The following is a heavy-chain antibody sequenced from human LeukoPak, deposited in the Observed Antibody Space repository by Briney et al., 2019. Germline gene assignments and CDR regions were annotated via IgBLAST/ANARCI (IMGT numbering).Heavy chain of an antibody. J-gene: IGHJ6*03. CDR1: GFTFSSYW. Sequence: PGGPLRLSCAASGFTFSSYWMSWVRQAPGKALEWLANIKQDGSEKYYVDSVKGRFTISRDNAKNSLYLQMNSLRAEDTAVYYCARESAQGMDVWGKGTTVTVSS. D-gene: IGHD6-25*01. V-gene: IGHV3-7*01. CDR2: IKQDGSEK. CDR3: ARESAQGMDV.